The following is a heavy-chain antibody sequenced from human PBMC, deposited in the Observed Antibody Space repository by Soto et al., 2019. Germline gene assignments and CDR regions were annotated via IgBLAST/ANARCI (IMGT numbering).Heavy chain of an antibody. CDR2: IRSKTNSYET. CDR3: ARDPYPPGDGKHGMDA. CDR1: GFTFSDSA. D-gene: IGHD1-26*01. J-gene: IGHJ6*02. V-gene: IGHV3-73*01. Sequence: PGGSLRLSCAVSGFTFSDSAIHWVRQASGKGLEWVCRIRSKTNSYETVYAASVKGRFTISRDDSKNTAFLQMNSLRAEDTAVYYCARDPYPPGDGKHGMDAWGQGTTVTVSS.